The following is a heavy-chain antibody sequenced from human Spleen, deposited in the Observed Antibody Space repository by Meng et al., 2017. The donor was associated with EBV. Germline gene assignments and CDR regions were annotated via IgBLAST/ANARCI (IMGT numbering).Heavy chain of an antibody. J-gene: IGHJ4*02. CDR2: MRPKSGNT. CDR1: GYSFTSFE. V-gene: IGHV1-8*01. D-gene: IGHD2-2*01. Sequence: QEELVQAGGEVTKPGASVMLSCKTSGYSFTSFEINWVRQANGQGLEWMGWMRPKSGNTGYAQKFQGRVTLTRNTSISTGYMELTNLRSEDTAIYYCARGKCSTTSCPIDNWGQGTLVTVSS. CDR3: ARGKCSTTSCPIDN.